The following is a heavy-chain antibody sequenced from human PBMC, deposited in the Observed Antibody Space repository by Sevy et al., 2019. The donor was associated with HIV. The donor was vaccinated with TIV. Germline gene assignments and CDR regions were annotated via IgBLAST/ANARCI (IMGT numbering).Heavy chain of an antibody. CDR1: GGSISSSSYY. CDR2: IYYSGST. D-gene: IGHD3-9*01. CDR3: VRHRPPSYYDILTGYYTGWFDP. V-gene: IGHV4-39*01. Sequence: SETLSLTCTVSGGSISSSSYYWGWIRQPPGKGLEWIGSIYYSGSTYYNPSLKSRVTISVDTSKNQFSLKLSSVTAADTAVYYCVRHRPPSYYDILTGYYTGWFDPWGQGTLVTVSS. J-gene: IGHJ5*02.